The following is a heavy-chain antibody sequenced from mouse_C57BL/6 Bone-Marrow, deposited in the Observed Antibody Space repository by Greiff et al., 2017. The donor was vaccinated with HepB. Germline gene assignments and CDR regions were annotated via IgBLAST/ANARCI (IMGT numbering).Heavy chain of an antibody. CDR2: ISSGGDYI. CDR1: GFTFSSYA. Sequence: EVHLVESGEGLVKPGGSLKLSCAASGFTFSSYAMSWVRQTPEKRLEWVAYISSGGDYIYYADTVKGRFTISRDNARNTLYLQMSSLKSEDTAMYYCTRDPGSYGSSYWYFDVWGTGTTVTVSS. V-gene: IGHV5-9-1*02. D-gene: IGHD1-1*01. CDR3: TRDPGSYGSSYWYFDV. J-gene: IGHJ1*03.